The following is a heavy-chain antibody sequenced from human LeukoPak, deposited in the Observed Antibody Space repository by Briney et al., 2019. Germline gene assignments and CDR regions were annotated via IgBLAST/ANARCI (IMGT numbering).Heavy chain of an antibody. CDR3: ARILASIIDY. D-gene: IGHD5/OR15-5a*01. V-gene: IGHV1-18*01. CDR1: GYTFTSYG. J-gene: IGHJ4*02. Sequence: ASVKVSCKASGYTFTSYGISWVRQAPGQGLEWMGWVSAKTGDTNYAQKFQGRVTMTTDTSTSTVYMELRSLRSDDTAVFCCARILASIIDYWGQGTLVTVSS. CDR2: VSAKTGDT.